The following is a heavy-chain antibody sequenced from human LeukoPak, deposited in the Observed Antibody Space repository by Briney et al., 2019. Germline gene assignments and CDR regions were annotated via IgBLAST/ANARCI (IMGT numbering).Heavy chain of an antibody. Sequence: SETLSPTCTVSGGSITSSYFWGWIRQPPGKGLEWIGSINYGGITYYNPSLKSRVTISVDMSKSQFSLKLSSVTAADTALYYCARDIPTGYHDYWGQGTLVTVSS. CDR2: INYGGIT. CDR3: ARDIPTGYHDY. J-gene: IGHJ4*02. CDR1: GGSITSSYF. D-gene: IGHD3-9*01. V-gene: IGHV4-39*07.